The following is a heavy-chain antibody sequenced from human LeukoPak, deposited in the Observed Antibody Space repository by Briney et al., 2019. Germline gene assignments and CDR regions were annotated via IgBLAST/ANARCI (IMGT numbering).Heavy chain of an antibody. D-gene: IGHD1-1*01. V-gene: IGHV4-59*02. Sequence: PSETLSLTCTVSGGSVSSYFWSWIRQPPGMGLEWIADIHYSGSTNYNPSLKSRVTISVDTSKTQFSLKLSFVTAADTAVYYCARTATTGDYFDYWGQGTLVTVSS. CDR2: IHYSGST. J-gene: IGHJ4*02. CDR3: ARTATTGDYFDY. CDR1: GGSVSSYF.